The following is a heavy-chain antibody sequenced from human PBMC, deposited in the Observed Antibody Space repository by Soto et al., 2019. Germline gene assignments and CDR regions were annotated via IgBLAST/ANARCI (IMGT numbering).Heavy chain of an antibody. CDR3: AREEPSGEGAYDY. CDR1: GFTFSSYA. D-gene: IGHD1-26*01. J-gene: IGHJ4*02. CDR2: ISYDGSNK. V-gene: IGHV3-30*01. Sequence: QVQLVESGGGVVQPGRSLRLSCAASGFTFSSYAMHWVRQAPRKGLEWVAVISYDGSNKYYADSVKGRFTISRDNSKNTLYLQMNSLRAEDTAVYYCAREEPSGEGAYDYWGQGTLVTVSS.